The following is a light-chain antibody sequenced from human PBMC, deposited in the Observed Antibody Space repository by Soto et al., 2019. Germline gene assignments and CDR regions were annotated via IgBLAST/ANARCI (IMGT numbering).Light chain of an antibody. V-gene: IGKV1-5*03. CDR2: KAS. J-gene: IGKJ4*01. CDR1: QTIDSW. CDR3: QQYASYSSLT. Sequence: DIQMTQFPSTLSASVGDRVTITCRASQTIDSWVAWYQQKPGKAPKLLIFKASILQSGVPSRFSGSGSGAEFTLTISSLQPDDSASYYCQQYASYSSLTFGGGTKVEI.